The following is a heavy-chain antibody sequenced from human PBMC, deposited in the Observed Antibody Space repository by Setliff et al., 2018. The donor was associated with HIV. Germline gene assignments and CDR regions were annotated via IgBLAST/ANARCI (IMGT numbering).Heavy chain of an antibody. D-gene: IGHD4-4*01. J-gene: IGHJ4*02. Sequence: SETLSLTCAVHGGPFSDSYYSWIRQPPGKGLEWIGEISHSGITSYNSSVKSRVTMSVDWSKNQFSLTLTSMTAADTAVYYCTTGGSMTTMTTWGQGTLVTVSS. CDR1: GGPFSDSY. CDR3: TTGGSMTTMTT. V-gene: IGHV4-34*01. CDR2: ISHSGIT.